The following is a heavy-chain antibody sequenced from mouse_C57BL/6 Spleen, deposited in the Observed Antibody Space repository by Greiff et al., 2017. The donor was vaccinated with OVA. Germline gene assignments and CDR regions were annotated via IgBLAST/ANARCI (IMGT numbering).Heavy chain of an antibody. CDR3: LYSNYPYYFDY. D-gene: IGHD2-5*01. V-gene: IGHV6-3*01. Sequence: EVMLVESGGGLVQPGGSMKLSCVASGFTFSNYWMNWVRQSPEKGLEWVAQIRLKSDNYATHYAESVKGRFTISRDDSKSSVYLQMNNLRAEDTGIYYCLYSNYPYYFDYWGQGTTLTVSS. CDR1: GFTFSNYW. CDR2: IRLKSDNYAT. J-gene: IGHJ2*01.